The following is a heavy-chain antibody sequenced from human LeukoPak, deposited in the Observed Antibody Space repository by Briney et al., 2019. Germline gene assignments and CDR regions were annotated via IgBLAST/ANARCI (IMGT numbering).Heavy chain of an antibody. CDR3: ARGQYGSGSYYNGEDY. D-gene: IGHD3-10*01. V-gene: IGHV1-8*03. Sequence: ASVKVSCKASGYSFTSYDINWVREATGQGLEWMVWMNPNSGNTGYAQKFQGRVTITTNTSISTAYMELSSLRSEDTAVYYCARGQYGSGSYYNGEDYWGQGTLVTVSS. CDR2: MNPNSGNT. J-gene: IGHJ4*02. CDR1: GYSFTSYD.